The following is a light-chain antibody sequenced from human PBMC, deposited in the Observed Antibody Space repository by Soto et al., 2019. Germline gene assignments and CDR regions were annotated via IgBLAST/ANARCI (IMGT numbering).Light chain of an antibody. V-gene: IGKV1-39*01. CDR2: RAS. CDR1: KSINRD. Sequence: IQMTQSPSSLSASVGDRVTITCRASKSINRDLHWYQHRPGEAPNLLISRASNLQSGVPSRCSGSEFRTDFTLTISSLQREDVANYYFQQSHNTQYSFGRGTTVEIK. J-gene: IGKJ2*03. CDR3: QQSHNTQYS.